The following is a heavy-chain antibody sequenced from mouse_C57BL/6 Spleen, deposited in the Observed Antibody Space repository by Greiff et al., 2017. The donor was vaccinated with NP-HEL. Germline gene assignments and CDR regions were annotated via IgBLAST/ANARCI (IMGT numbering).Heavy chain of an antibody. V-gene: IGHV1-50*01. CDR3: ANVHYYSSYFDY. CDR1: GYTFTSYW. Sequence: QVQLQQPGAELVKPGASVKLSCKASGYTFTSYWMQWVKQRPGQGLEWIGEIDPSDSYTNYNQKFKGKATLTVDTSSSTAYMQLSSLTSEDSAVYYCANVHYYSSYFDYWGQGTTRTVSS. D-gene: IGHD2-5*01. CDR2: IDPSDSYT. J-gene: IGHJ2*01.